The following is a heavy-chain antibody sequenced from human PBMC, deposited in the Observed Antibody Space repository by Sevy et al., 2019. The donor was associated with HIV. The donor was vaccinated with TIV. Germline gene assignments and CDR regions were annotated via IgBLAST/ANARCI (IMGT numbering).Heavy chain of an antibody. Sequence: ASVKVSCKASGYTFTSYAMHWVRQAPGQRLEWMGWINAGNGNTKYSQKFQGRVTITRDTSASTAYMELSSLRSEDTAVHYCARDPITMVQGHYYYYYGMDVWGQGTTVTVSS. CDR2: INAGNGNT. V-gene: IGHV1-3*01. J-gene: IGHJ6*02. CDR1: GYTFTSYA. D-gene: IGHD3-10*01. CDR3: ARDPITMVQGHYYYYYGMDV.